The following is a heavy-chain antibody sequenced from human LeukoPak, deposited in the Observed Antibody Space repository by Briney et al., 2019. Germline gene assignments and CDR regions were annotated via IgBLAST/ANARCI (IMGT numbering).Heavy chain of an antibody. CDR1: GFTVSSNY. J-gene: IGHJ5*02. CDR3: ARGEKSFEFWSGYS. D-gene: IGHD3-3*01. V-gene: IGHV3-30*03. CDR2: ISYDGSNK. Sequence: GGSLRLSCAASGFTVSSNYMSWVRQAPGKGLEWVAVISYDGSNKYYADSVKGRFTISRDNSKNTLYLQMNSLRAEDTAVYYCARGEKSFEFWSGYSWGQGTLVTVSS.